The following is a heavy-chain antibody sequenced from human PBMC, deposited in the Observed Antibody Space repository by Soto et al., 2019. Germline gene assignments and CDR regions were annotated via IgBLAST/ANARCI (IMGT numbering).Heavy chain of an antibody. Sequence: VGSLRLSCTASGFAFSQYGMSWVRQAPGKGLEWVSSIRSFDYRTNYADSVKGRFTISRDNSKSTLSLQMNSLRAEDTAVYYCAKDVESGWYEAFDYWGPGTLVTVSS. CDR1: GFAFSQYG. J-gene: IGHJ4*02. CDR3: AKDVESGWYEAFDY. V-gene: IGHV3-23*01. D-gene: IGHD6-19*01. CDR2: IRSFDYRT.